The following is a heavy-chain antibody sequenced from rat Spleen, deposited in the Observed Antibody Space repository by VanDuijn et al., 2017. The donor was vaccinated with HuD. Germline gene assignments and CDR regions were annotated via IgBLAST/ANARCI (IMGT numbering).Heavy chain of an antibody. J-gene: IGHJ2*01. D-gene: IGHD1-1*01. CDR1: GFSFSNSD. CDR2: INYDGSIT. Sequence: EVQLVESGGGLVQPGRSLKLSCAASGFSFSNSDMAWVRQAPTKGLEWVATINYDGSITYHRDSVKGRFTISRDNAKNTLYLQMDSLRSEDTATYYCARVITTVVTDYFDCWGQGVIVTVSS. V-gene: IGHV5-29*01. CDR3: ARVITTVVTDYFDC.